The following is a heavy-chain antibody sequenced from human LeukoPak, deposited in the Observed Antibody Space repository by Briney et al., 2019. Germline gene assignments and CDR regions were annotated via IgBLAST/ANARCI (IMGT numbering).Heavy chain of an antibody. CDR1: GFTFSSYT. CDR2: ISGSGGST. J-gene: IGHJ4*02. Sequence: GGSLRLSCAASGFTFSSYTMRWVRQAPGKGLEWVSSISGSGGSTYYSDSVKGRFTSSRDNSKNTLYLQMNSLRVEDTAVYYCATSSTWQTMNFDYWGQGTLVTVSS. CDR3: ATSSTWQTMNFDY. D-gene: IGHD6-13*01. V-gene: IGHV3-23*01.